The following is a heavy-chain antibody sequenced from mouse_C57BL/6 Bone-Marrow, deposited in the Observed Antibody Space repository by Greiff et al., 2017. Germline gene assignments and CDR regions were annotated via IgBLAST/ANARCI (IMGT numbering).Heavy chain of an antibody. Sequence: EVQLVESGGDLVKPGGSLKLSCAASGFTFSSYGMSWVRQTPDKRLEWVATISSGGSYTYYPDSVKGRFTISRDNAKKTLYLQMSSLKSEDTAMYYCARHSNPMDYWGQGTSVTVSS. CDR1: GFTFSSYG. V-gene: IGHV5-6*01. J-gene: IGHJ4*01. CDR3: ARHSNPMDY. D-gene: IGHD2-5*01. CDR2: ISSGGSYT.